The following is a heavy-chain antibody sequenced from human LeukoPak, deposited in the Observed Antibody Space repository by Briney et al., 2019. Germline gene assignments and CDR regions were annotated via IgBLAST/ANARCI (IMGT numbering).Heavy chain of an antibody. CDR2: INHSGST. CDR1: GGSFSGYY. V-gene: IGHV4-34*01. CDR3: AFXELXXLXDY. Sequence: PSETLSLTCAVYGGSFSGYYWSWIRQPPGEGLEWIGEINHSGSTNYNSSLKSRVTISVDTSKNQFSLKLSSVTAADTAVYYCAFXELXXLXDYWGQXXXVXXSS. D-gene: IGHD3-10*01. J-gene: IGHJ4*02.